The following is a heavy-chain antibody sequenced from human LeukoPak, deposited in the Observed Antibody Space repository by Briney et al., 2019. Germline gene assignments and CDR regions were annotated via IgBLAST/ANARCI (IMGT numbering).Heavy chain of an antibody. Sequence: ASVKVSCKASGGTFSSYAISWVRQAPGQGLEWMGGTIPIFGTANYAQKFQGRVTITADESTSTAYMELSSLRSEDTAVYYCARSYCSGGSCYWGYYYYGMDVWGKGTTVTVSS. CDR2: TIPIFGTA. J-gene: IGHJ6*04. V-gene: IGHV1-69*01. CDR1: GGTFSSYA. D-gene: IGHD2-15*01. CDR3: ARSYCSGGSCYWGYYYYGMDV.